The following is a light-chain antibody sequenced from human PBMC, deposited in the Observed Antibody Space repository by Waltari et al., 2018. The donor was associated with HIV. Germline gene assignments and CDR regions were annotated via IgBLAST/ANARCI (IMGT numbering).Light chain of an antibody. CDR3: GSYTATNSMM. V-gene: IGLV2-14*01. CDR1: TSDADSFDY. CDR2: KVS. Sequence: QSALTQPAYVSGSPGQSITISCTGPTSDADSFDYVSWYQHHPGKVPPLIIYKVSFRASGVSNRFSASKSGNTTSLTISGLQAEDEAVYYCGSYTATNSMMFGGGTKLTVL. J-gene: IGLJ3*02.